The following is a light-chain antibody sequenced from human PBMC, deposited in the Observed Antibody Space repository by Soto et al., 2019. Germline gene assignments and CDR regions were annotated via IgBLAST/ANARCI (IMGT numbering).Light chain of an antibody. Sequence: EILLTQSPGTLSLSPGERATLSCRASQSVSSSYLAWYQQKPGQAPRLLIYGASSRATGIPDRFSGSGSGTDFTLTISRLEPEDFAVYYCQQYGSSPMYTFGQGTKVDIK. CDR1: QSVSSSY. CDR2: GAS. J-gene: IGKJ2*01. V-gene: IGKV3-20*01. CDR3: QQYGSSPMYT.